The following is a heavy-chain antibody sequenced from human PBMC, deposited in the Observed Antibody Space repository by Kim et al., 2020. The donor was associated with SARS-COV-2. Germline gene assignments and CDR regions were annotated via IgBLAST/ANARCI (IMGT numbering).Heavy chain of an antibody. V-gene: IGHV3-64D*09. CDR2: ISSNGGST. D-gene: IGHD3-22*01. CDR1: GFTFSSYA. J-gene: IGHJ3*02. CDR3: VKSQRLYYYDSSGYIGVPFDI. Sequence: GGSLRLSCSASGFTFSSYAMHWVRQAPGKGLEYVSAISSNGGSTYYADSVKGRFTISRDNSKNTLYLQMSSLRAEDTAVYYCVKSQRLYYYDSSGYIGVPFDIWGQGTMVTVSS.